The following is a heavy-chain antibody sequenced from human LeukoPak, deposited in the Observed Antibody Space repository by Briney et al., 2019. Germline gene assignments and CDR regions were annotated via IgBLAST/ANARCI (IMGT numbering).Heavy chain of an antibody. CDR3: ARTPLHPTISHLDC. J-gene: IGHJ4*02. CDR1: GFPLSRQY. CDR2: IYNDCRT. V-gene: IGHV3-53*04. Sequence: GGSLGLLCVASGFPLSRQYMPWVPQASGKGLDWVSVIYNDCRTYYEDSVKGRFNMSRHNSQNTLFIQMNSLRPEDTALDYCARTPLHPTISHLDCWGQGTLVTVSS. D-gene: IGHD1-14*01.